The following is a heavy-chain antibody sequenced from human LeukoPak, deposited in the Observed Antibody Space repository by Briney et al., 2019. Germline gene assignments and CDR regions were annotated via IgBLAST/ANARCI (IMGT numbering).Heavy chain of an antibody. V-gene: IGHV3-33*01. Sequence: SLRLSCAASGFTFSRYGMHWVRQPPDKVLEWVAVIWSGGNNKEHGDSVKGRFTISGSISKNTLYLQTYIQMARHKSVYYCVYDYCSSISCMDAWGQGTTVTVSS. CDR1: GFTFSRYG. J-gene: IGHJ6*02. CDR3: VYDYCSSISCMDA. D-gene: IGHD2-2*01. CDR2: IWSGGNNK.